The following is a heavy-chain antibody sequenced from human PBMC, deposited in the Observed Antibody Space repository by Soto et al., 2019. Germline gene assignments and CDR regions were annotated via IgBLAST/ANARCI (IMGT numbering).Heavy chain of an antibody. CDR3: ARSYYYDSTGYYRTFDY. V-gene: IGHV3-21*04. J-gene: IGHJ4*02. CDR2: ISSSSSYI. Sequence: KAGGSLRLSCAASGFTFSSYSMNWVRQAPGKGLEWVSSISSSSSYIYYADSVKGRFTISRDNSENTLYLQMNSLRAADTALYFCARSYYYDSTGYYRTFDYWGPGTLVTVSS. CDR1: GFTFSSYS. D-gene: IGHD3-22*01.